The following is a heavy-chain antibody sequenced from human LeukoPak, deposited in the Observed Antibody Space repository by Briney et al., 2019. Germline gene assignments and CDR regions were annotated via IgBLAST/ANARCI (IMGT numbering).Heavy chain of an antibody. CDR2: IYYTGNS. CDR1: GASISSYY. J-gene: IGHJ4*02. D-gene: IGHD5-18*01. CDR3: AKEVSYGFDS. Sequence: SETLSLTCTASGASISSYYWSWIRRPRGKGLEGIGYIYYTGNSNYNPSLKSRVTMSVDTSKNQFSLKLSSVTAADTAVYFCAKEVSYGFDSWGQGTLVTVSS. V-gene: IGHV4-59*01.